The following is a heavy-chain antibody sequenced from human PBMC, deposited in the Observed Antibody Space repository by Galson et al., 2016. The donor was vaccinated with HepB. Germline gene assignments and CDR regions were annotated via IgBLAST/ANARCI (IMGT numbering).Heavy chain of an antibody. CDR1: GGSVSNPYCF. J-gene: IGHJ4*01. Sequence: SETLSLTCTVSGGSVSNPYCFWGWVRQPPGKGLEWIGLIYYSGDTHYSPSLESRGTMSVDTSKNQFSLKLTSVTVADTSLYFCARSSSSRNGYFDYWGRGALVTVSS. D-gene: IGHD6-6*01. CDR3: ARSSSSRNGYFDY. CDR2: IYYSGDT. V-gene: IGHV4-39*01.